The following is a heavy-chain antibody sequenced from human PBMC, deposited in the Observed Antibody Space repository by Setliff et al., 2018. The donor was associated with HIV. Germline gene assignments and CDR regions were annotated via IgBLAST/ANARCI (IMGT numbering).Heavy chain of an antibody. J-gene: IGHJ6*02. D-gene: IGHD2-2*01. V-gene: IGHV4-38-2*02. CDR3: AKDQGCSRTSCYGNYYYGMDV. CDR2: IYHSGST. CDR1: GYSISSGYY. Sequence: SETLSLTCAVSGYSISSGYYWGWIRQPPGKGLEWIGSIYHSGSTSYNPSLKSRVTISLDTSKNRFSLRLSSVTAADTAVYYCAKDQGCSRTSCYGNYYYGMDVWGQGTTVTVSS.